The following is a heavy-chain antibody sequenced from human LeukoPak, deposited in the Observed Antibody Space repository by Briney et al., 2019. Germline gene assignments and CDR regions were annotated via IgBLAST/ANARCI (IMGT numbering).Heavy chain of an antibody. CDR1: GSTFSSYA. D-gene: IGHD1-26*01. CDR2: ISGSGGST. Sequence: GGSLRLSCAASGSTFSSYAMSWVRQAPGKGLEWVSAISGSGGSTYYADSVKGRFTISRDNSKNTLYLQMNSLRAEDTAVYYCAREGVPRRATRPEYFQHWGQGTLVTVSS. J-gene: IGHJ1*01. CDR3: AREGVPRRATRPEYFQH. V-gene: IGHV3-23*01.